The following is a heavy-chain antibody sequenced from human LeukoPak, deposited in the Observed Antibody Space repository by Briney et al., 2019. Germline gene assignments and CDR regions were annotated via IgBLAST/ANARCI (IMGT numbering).Heavy chain of an antibody. J-gene: IGHJ6*04. CDR2: IKQDGSEK. CDR1: GFTFSSYW. D-gene: IGHD3-10*02. CDR3: AELGITMIGGV. Sequence: GGSLRLSCAASGFTFSSYWMSWVRQAPGKGLEWVANIKQDGSEKYYVDSVKGRFTISRDNAKNPLYLQMNSLRAEDTAVYYCAELGITMIGGVWGKGTTVTISS. V-gene: IGHV3-7*01.